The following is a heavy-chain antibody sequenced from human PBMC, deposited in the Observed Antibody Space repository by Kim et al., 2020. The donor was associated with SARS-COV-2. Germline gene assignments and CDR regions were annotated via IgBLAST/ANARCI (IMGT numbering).Heavy chain of an antibody. Sequence: ASVKVSCKASGYTFTSYSIQWVRQAPGQGLEWMGWINGGNGNTRSSEKFQNRVTFTRDISATTAYMDVSGLKSEDTATYYCSRGRSTIYGSQIFSLYFD. CDR2: INGGNGNT. CDR1: GYTFTSYS. CDR3: SRGRSTIYGSQIFSLYFD. V-gene: IGHV1-3*01. D-gene: IGHD3-10*01. J-gene: IGHJ4*01.